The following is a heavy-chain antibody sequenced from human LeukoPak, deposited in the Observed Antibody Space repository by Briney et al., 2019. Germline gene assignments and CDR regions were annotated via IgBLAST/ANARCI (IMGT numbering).Heavy chain of an antibody. D-gene: IGHD2-21*01. CDR3: ARDRRLTYGMDV. CDR2: ISWNSGSI. V-gene: IGHV3-9*01. CDR1: GFTFDDYA. J-gene: IGHJ6*02. Sequence: GGSLRLSCAASGFTFDDYAMHWVRQAPGEGLEWVSGISWNSGSIGYADSVKGRFTISRDNAKNSLYLQMNSLRAEDTALYYCARDRRLTYGMDVWGQGTTVTVSS.